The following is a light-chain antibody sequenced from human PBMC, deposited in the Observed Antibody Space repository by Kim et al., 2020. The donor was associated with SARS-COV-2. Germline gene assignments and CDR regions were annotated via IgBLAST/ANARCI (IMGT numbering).Light chain of an antibody. CDR3: QAWDSSTGV. J-gene: IGLJ2*01. CDR2: QDS. V-gene: IGLV3-1*01. CDR1: KLGDKY. Sequence: VSPGQTASITCSGDKLGDKYACWYQQRPGHSPVLVIYQDSKRPSGIPERFSGSNSGNTATLTISGTQAMDEADYYCQAWDSSTGVFGGGTQLTVL.